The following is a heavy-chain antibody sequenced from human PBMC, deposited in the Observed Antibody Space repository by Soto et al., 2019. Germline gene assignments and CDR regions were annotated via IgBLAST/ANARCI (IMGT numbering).Heavy chain of an antibody. Sequence: GGSLRLSCAASGFTFSSYAMHWVRQAPGKGLEWVAVISYDGSNKYYADSVKGRFTISRDNSKNTLYLQMNSLRAEDTAVYYCARPGQWELHNFDYWGQGTLVTVSS. CDR3: ARPGQWELHNFDY. V-gene: IGHV3-30-3*01. D-gene: IGHD1-26*01. CDR1: GFTFSSYA. CDR2: ISYDGSNK. J-gene: IGHJ4*02.